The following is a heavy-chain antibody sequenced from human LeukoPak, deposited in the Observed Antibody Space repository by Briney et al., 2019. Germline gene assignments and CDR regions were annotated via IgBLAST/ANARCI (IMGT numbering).Heavy chain of an antibody. CDR1: GFTFSSYG. V-gene: IGHV3-30*02. CDR3: AKLSNDAFDI. CDR2: IRYDGSNK. J-gene: IGHJ3*02. Sequence: GGSLRLSCAASGFTFSSYGVHWVRQAPGKGLEWVAFIRYDGSNKYYADSVKGRFTISRDNSKNTLYLQMNSLRAEDTAVYYCAKLSNDAFDIWGQGTMVTVSP.